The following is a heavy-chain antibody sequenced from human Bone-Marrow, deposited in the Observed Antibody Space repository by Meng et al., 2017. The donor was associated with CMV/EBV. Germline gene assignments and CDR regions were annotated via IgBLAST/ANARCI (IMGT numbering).Heavy chain of an antibody. CDR2: INKDETKT. D-gene: IGHD3-3*01. Sequence: GGSLRLSLTCAASGFSISNYWMHWVRQVPGQGLTWVSHINKDETKTSYADSVRGRFTISRDNAKNTLFLQMDSLGADDTAVYYCARDRGFLEWSLDNWGQGQLVTVSS. J-gene: IGHJ4*02. V-gene: IGHV3-74*01. CDR1: GFSISNYW. CDR3: ARDRGFLEWSLDN.